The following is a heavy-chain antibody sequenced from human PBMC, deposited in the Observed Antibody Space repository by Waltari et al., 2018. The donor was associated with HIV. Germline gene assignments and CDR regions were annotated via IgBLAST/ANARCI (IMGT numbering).Heavy chain of an antibody. CDR3: ARVKASYYDGSGFYFLDY. V-gene: IGHV4-59*01. Sequence: QVQLQESGPGLVKPSATLSLICRVSGGPTSGYYWTWTRQPPGKGLEWIGYVHGSGSTKYNPSLQSRVTISIDTSKNQVSLALNSVTAADTAVYFCARVKASYYDGSGFYFLDYWGQGTLVTVSS. D-gene: IGHD3-22*01. J-gene: IGHJ4*02. CDR1: GGPTSGYY. CDR2: VHGSGST.